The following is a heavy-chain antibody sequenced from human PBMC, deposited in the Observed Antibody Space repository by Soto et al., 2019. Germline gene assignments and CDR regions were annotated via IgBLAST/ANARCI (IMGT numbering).Heavy chain of an antibody. CDR2: IIPIFGTA. V-gene: IGHV1-69*13. J-gene: IGHJ5*02. CDR3: ARDYCSGGSCYSSGSWFDP. CDR1: GGTFSSYS. D-gene: IGHD2-15*01. Sequence: ASVKVSCKASGGTFSSYSISWVRQAPGQGLEWMGGIIPIFGTANYAQKFQGRVTITADESTSTAYMELSSLRSEDTAVYYCARDYCSGGSCYSSGSWFDPWGQGTLVTVSS.